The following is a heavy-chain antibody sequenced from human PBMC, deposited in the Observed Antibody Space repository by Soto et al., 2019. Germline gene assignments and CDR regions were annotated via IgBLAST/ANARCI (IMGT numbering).Heavy chain of an antibody. J-gene: IGHJ6*03. CDR2: IIPILGIA. D-gene: IGHD2-2*01. CDR3: ASVVVPAATAYYYYYMDV. CDR1: GGTFSSYT. V-gene: IGHV1-69*02. Sequence: GASVKVSCKASGGTFSSYTISWVRQAPGQGLEWMGRIIPILGIANYAQKFQGRVTITADKSTSTAYMELSSLRSEDTAVYYCASVVVPAATAYYYYYMDVWGKGTTVTVSS.